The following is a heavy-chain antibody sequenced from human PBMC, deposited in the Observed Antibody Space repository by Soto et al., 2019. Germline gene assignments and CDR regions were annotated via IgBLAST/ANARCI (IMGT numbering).Heavy chain of an antibody. CDR2: INHSGST. CDR3: ARTPTTYGDYSHDAFDI. J-gene: IGHJ3*02. CDR1: GGSFSGYY. D-gene: IGHD4-17*01. Sequence: QVQLQQWGAGLLKPSETLSLTCAVYGGSFSGYYWSWIRQPPGKWLEWIGEINHSGSTNYNPSLNSLVTISVDTSKNQFSLKLSSVTAADTAGYYCARTPTTYGDYSHDAFDIWGQGTMVTVSS. V-gene: IGHV4-34*01.